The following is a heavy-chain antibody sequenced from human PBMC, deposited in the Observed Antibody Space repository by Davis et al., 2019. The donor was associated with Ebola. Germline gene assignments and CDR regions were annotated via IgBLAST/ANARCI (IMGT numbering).Heavy chain of an antibody. Sequence: SETLSLTCTVSGASINSYYWSWIRQPPGKGLEWIGYIYYSGRTSYNPSLESRVTISVDTSKNQFSLKLSSMTIADTAVYYCAREGGNSYFDYWGQGTLVTVSS. CDR3: AREGGNSYFDY. J-gene: IGHJ4*02. CDR2: IYYSGRT. V-gene: IGHV4-59*01. D-gene: IGHD4-23*01. CDR1: GASINSYY.